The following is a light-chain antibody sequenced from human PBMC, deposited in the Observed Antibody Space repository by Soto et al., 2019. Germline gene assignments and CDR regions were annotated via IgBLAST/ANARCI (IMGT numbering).Light chain of an antibody. J-gene: IGLJ3*02. CDR2: EVT. CDR1: ISDVGGYNF. V-gene: IGLV2-14*01. CDR3: SSYTRQNTRV. Sequence: QSVLTQPASVSGSPGQSITISCTGTISDVGGYNFVSWYQQHPGKAPKLMIYEVTNRPSGVSSRFSGSKSGNTASLTISGLQTEDEADYFCSSYTRQNTRVFGGGTKLTVL.